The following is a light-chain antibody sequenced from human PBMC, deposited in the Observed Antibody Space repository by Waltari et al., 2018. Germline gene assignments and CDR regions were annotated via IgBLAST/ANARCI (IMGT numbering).Light chain of an antibody. CDR3: QQYYSTPALT. CDR2: WAS. V-gene: IGKV4-1*01. Sequence: IVITQTPDYLAVSLGARDTINRNSSQIVLYSSNNKNYLAWYQQKSGQPPKLLIYWASTRESGVPDRFSGSGSGTDFTLTISSLQAEDVAVYYCQQYYSTPALTFGGGTKVEIK. J-gene: IGKJ4*01. CDR1: QIVLYSSNNKNY.